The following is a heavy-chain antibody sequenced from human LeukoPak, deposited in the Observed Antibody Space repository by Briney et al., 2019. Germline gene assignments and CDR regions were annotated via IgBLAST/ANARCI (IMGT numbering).Heavy chain of an antibody. D-gene: IGHD3-22*01. CDR2: IRVYNGNT. CDR1: GGTFSNYA. CDR3: ARGPGGRSGYYPLEDYYYYYYMDV. Sequence: ASVKVSCRASGGTFSNYAISWVRQAPGQGLEWMGWIRVYNGNTNYAQKLQGRVTMTTDTSTSTAYMELRSLRSDDTAVYYCARGPGGRSGYYPLEDYYYYYYMDVWGKGTTVTVSS. V-gene: IGHV1-18*01. J-gene: IGHJ6*03.